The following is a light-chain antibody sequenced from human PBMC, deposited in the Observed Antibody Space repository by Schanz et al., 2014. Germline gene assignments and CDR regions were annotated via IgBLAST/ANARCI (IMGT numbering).Light chain of an antibody. V-gene: IGKV3-15*01. CDR1: QSVSTY. Sequence: EIVMTQSPVTLSVSPGERAILSCRASQSVSTYLAWYQQKPGQAPRLLIYGASTRATGIPARFSGSGSGTEFTLTISSLQSEDFAVYYCQQYNGGTFGQGTKVEIK. J-gene: IGKJ1*01. CDR3: QQYNGGT. CDR2: GAS.